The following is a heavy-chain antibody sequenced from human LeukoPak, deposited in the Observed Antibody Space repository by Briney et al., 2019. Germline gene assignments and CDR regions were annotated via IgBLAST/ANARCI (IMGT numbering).Heavy chain of an antibody. Sequence: SETLSLTCTVSGGSISSYYWSWIRQPPGKGLEWIGYIYYSGSTNYNPSLKSRVTISVDTSKSQFSLKLSSVTAADTAVYYCARLGGDYGDDYWGQGTLVTVSS. J-gene: IGHJ4*02. D-gene: IGHD4-17*01. V-gene: IGHV4-59*08. CDR1: GGSISSYY. CDR3: ARLGGDYGDDY. CDR2: IYYSGST.